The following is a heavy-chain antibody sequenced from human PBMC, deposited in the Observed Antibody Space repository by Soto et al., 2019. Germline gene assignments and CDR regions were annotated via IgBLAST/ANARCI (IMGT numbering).Heavy chain of an antibody. D-gene: IGHD2-8*01. V-gene: IGHV3-33*01. Sequence: QVQLVESGGDVVQPGTSLRLSCEASGFTFNSFGMHWVRQAPGKGLEWMAVIWHDGTKKSYVDSVKGRFTISRDNSKDTLYLQMNNLRAEDTAVYYCARTGLQIVQATSYYYGLDVWGQGTTVTVSS. J-gene: IGHJ6*02. CDR3: ARTGLQIVQATSYYYGLDV. CDR2: IWHDGTKK. CDR1: GFTFNSFG.